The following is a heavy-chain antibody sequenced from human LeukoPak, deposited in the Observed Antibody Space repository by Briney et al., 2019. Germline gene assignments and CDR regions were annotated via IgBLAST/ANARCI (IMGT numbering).Heavy chain of an antibody. Sequence: GGSLRLSCAASGFTFSSYGMHWVRQAPGKGLEWVAVIWYDGSNKYYADSVKGRFTISRDNSKNTLYLQMNSLRAEDTAVYYCARDGHPYYYYGMDVWGQGTTVTVSS. CDR3: ARDGHPYYYYGMDV. CDR1: GFTFSSYG. J-gene: IGHJ6*02. V-gene: IGHV3-33*01. CDR2: IWYDGSNK.